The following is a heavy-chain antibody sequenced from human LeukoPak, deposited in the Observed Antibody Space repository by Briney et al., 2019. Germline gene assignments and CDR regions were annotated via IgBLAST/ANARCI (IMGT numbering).Heavy chain of an antibody. V-gene: IGHV4-39*01. Sequence: SETLSLTCTVSGGSISSSGDYWGWIRQPPGKGLEWFGSFYYSGNTYYNPSLTSRVTISVDTSKNQFSLKLGSVTAADTAVYYCARGYSGGPFDSWGQGTLATVSS. J-gene: IGHJ4*02. CDR1: GGSISSSGDY. D-gene: IGHD2-15*01. CDR2: FYYSGNT. CDR3: ARGYSGGPFDS.